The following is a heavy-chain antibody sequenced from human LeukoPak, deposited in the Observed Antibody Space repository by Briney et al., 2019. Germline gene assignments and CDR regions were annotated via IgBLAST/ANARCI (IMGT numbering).Heavy chain of an antibody. V-gene: IGHV4-59*01. CDR3: ARGVRDYGDYYYYYCGMDV. Sequence: SSETLSLTCTVSGGSISSYYWSWTRQPPGKGLEWSGYIYYSGSTNYNPSLKSRVTISVDTSKNQFSLKLSSVTAADTAVYYCARGVRDYGDYYYYYCGMDVWGQGTTVTVSS. J-gene: IGHJ6*02. CDR2: IYYSGST. D-gene: IGHD4-17*01. CDR1: GGSISSYY.